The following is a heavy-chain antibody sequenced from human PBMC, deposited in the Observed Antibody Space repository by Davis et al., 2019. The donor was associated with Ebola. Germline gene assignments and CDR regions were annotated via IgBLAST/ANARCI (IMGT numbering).Heavy chain of an antibody. J-gene: IGHJ6*02. Sequence: SETLSLTCTVSGGSISSYYWSWIRQPPGKGLEWIGYIYYSGSTNYNPSLKSRVTISVDTSTNQFSLKLSSVTAADTAVYYCARGGFLEWLSDYYYYGMDVWGQGTTVTVSS. CDR1: GGSISSYY. CDR2: IYYSGST. V-gene: IGHV4-59*12. D-gene: IGHD3-3*01. CDR3: ARGGFLEWLSDYYYYGMDV.